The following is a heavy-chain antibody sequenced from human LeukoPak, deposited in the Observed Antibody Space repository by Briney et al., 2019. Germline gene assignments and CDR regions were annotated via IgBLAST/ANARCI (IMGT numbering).Heavy chain of an antibody. CDR1: GFVLSDYG. D-gene: IGHD5-12*01. CDR2: VRIYGSSE. V-gene: IGHV3-30*02. CDR3: AKESDSGYHSEGPKN. Sequence: GGSLRLSCAASGFVLSDYGMHWVRQAPGKGLEWVAFVRIYGSSESYVGSVKGRFTISRDKSKNTLYLQMHSLRAEDTAVYSCAKESDSGYHSEGPKNWGLGTLVTVPS. J-gene: IGHJ4*02.